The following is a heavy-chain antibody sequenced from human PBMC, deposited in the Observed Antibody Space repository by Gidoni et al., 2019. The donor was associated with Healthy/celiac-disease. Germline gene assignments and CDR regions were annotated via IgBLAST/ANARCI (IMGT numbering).Heavy chain of an antibody. V-gene: IGHV3-49*03. CDR1: GFTFGDYA. Sequence: EVQLVESGGGLVQPGRSLRLSCTASGFTFGDYAMSWFRQAPGKGLEWVGFIRSKAYGGTTEYAASVKGRFTISRDDSKSIAYLQMNSLKTEDTAVYYCTRVPPYSSGWGYIDAFDIWGQGTMVTVSS. D-gene: IGHD6-19*01. CDR2: IRSKAYGGTT. CDR3: TRVPPYSSGWGYIDAFDI. J-gene: IGHJ3*02.